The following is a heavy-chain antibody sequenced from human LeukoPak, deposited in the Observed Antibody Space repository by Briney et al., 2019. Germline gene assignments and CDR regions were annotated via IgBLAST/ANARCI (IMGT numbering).Heavy chain of an antibody. V-gene: IGHV3-7*05. CDR3: ARAGGLWFGESLLDY. Sequence: GGSLRLSRAASXFTFSSYWMSWVRRAPGQGLEWVANINQDGSDQYYVDSVKGRFTISRDNAKNSLYLQMNSLRADDTAVYYCARAGGLWFGESLLDYWGQGTLVTVSS. J-gene: IGHJ4*02. D-gene: IGHD3-10*01. CDR2: INQDGSDQ. CDR1: XFTFSSYW.